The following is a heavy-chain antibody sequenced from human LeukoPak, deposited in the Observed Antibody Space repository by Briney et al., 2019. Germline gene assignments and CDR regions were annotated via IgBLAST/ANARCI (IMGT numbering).Heavy chain of an antibody. CDR3: ARLYSDSWSRVDP. CDR1: GGPISNYY. Sequence: SETLSLTCTVSGGPISNYYWIWIRQPAGEGLEWIGRIYTGGRIDSNPSLKSRVTMSVDTSKNQFSLKLTSVTAVDTAVYFCARLYSDSWSRVDPWGQGTLVTVSS. V-gene: IGHV4-4*07. CDR2: IYTGGRI. J-gene: IGHJ5*02. D-gene: IGHD6-13*01.